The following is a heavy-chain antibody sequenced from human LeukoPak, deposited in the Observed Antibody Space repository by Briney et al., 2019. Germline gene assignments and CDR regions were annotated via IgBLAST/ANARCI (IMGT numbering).Heavy chain of an antibody. CDR3: ARQSGLTGPYYYYYGMDV. CDR2: IWYDGSNK. V-gene: IGHV3-33*01. J-gene: IGHJ6*02. CDR1: GFTFSSYG. Sequence: GGSLRLSCAASGFTFSSYGMHWVRQAPGKGLEWVAVIWYDGSNKYYADSVKGRFTISRDNSKNTPYLQMNSLRAEDTAVYYCARQSGLTGPYYYYYGMDVWGQGTTVTVSS. D-gene: IGHD7-27*01.